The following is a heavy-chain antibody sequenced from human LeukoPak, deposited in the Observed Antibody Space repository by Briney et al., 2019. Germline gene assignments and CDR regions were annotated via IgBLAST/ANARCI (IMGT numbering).Heavy chain of an antibody. V-gene: IGHV3-53*01. D-gene: IGHD1-7*01. CDR3: ARWSNYHAFDI. J-gene: IGHJ3*02. Sequence: PGGSLRLSCAASEFTVTYNYMTWVRQAPGKGLEWVSLLYSHGATNYADSVKGRFTISRDDSKNTVYRQMNSLRAEDTAVYYCARWSNYHAFDIWGQGTMVTVSS. CDR1: EFTVTYNY. CDR2: LYSHGAT.